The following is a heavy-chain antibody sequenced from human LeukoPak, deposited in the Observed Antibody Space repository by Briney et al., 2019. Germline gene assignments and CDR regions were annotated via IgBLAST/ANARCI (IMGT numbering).Heavy chain of an antibody. J-gene: IGHJ4*02. D-gene: IGHD6-13*01. CDR3: ASGIAAAGQFDY. V-gene: IGHV4-4*07. CDR1: GGSISSYY. Sequence: SETLSLTCTVSGGSISSYYWSWIRQSAGKGLEWIGRIYTSGSTNYNPSLKSRVTMSVDTSKNQFSLKLSSVTAADTAVYYCASGIAAAGQFDYWGQGTLVTVSS. CDR2: IYTSGST.